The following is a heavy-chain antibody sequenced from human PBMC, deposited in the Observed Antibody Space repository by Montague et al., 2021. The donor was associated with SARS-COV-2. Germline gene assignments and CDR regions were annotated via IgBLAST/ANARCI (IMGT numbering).Heavy chain of an antibody. CDR2: IKQDGSEK. J-gene: IGHJ5*02. CDR1: GFTFSSYW. D-gene: IGHD4-23*01. CDR3: ARESGGNRDWFDP. Sequence: SLRLSCAASGFTFSSYWMSWVRQAPGKGLEWVANIKQDGSEKYYVDSVKGRFTISRDNAKNSLYLQMNSLRAEDTAVYYCARESGGNRDWFDPWGQGILVTVSS. V-gene: IGHV3-7*01.